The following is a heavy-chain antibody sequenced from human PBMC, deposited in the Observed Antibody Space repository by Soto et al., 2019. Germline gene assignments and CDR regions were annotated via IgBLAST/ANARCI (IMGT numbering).Heavy chain of an antibody. D-gene: IGHD5-12*01. Sequence: QVQLVESGGGVVQPGRSLRLSCRVSGITLNNSGIHWVRQAPGKGLEWMAVISNDGSEQYYADSMKGRLNISRDNSKNTVNLQMNSLRGEDTAIYYCVKDRVPGAYGHYYGMDVWGQGTTVTVSS. CDR2: ISNDGSEQ. J-gene: IGHJ6*02. V-gene: IGHV3-30*18. CDR1: GITLNNSG. CDR3: VKDRVPGAYGHYYGMDV.